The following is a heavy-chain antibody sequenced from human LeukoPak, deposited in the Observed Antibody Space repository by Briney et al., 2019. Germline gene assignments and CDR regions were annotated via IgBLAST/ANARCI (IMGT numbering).Heavy chain of an antibody. CDR3: ARESPPRSSFDY. J-gene: IGHJ4*02. Sequence: SETLSLTCTVSGGSVSSDSYYWSWIRQPAGKGLEWIGRFYTSGSTNYNPSLESRVTMSVDTSKNHFSLKLSSVSAADTAVYYCARESPPRSSFDYWGQGTLVTVSS. CDR2: FYTSGST. CDR1: GGSVSSDSYY. D-gene: IGHD6-6*01. V-gene: IGHV4-61*02.